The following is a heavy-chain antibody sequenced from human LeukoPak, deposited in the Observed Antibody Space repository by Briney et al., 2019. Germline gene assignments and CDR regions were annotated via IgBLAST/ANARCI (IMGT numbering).Heavy chain of an antibody. CDR2: IFSGGST. D-gene: IGHD3-10*01. V-gene: IGHV3-53*01. Sequence: GGSLRLSCAASGFTVSSNYMSWVRQAPGKGLEWVSVIFSGGSTYYADSVKGRFTISRDNSRNTLYLQMNSLRAEDTAVYYCARYYYGSGSYSFADYWGQGTLVTVSS. CDR1: GFTVSSNY. CDR3: ARYYYGSGSYSFADY. J-gene: IGHJ4*02.